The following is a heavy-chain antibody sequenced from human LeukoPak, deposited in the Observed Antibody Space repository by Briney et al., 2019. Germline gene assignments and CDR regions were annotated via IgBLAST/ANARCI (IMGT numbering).Heavy chain of an antibody. CDR3: AKTAFWSGSLYYFDY. Sequence: GGSLRLSCAASGFTFSSYAMHWVRQAPGKGLEWVAVISYDGSNKYYADSVKGRFTISRDNSKNTLYLQMNSLRAEDTAVYYCAKTAFWSGSLYYFDYWGQGTLVTVSS. CDR2: ISYDGSNK. D-gene: IGHD3-3*01. J-gene: IGHJ4*02. CDR1: GFTFSSYA. V-gene: IGHV3-30-3*01.